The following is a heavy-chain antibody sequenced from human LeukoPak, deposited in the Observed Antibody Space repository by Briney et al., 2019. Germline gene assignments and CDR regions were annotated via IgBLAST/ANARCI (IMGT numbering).Heavy chain of an antibody. CDR2: INPNSGGT. D-gene: IGHD4-23*01. CDR3: AREFSTVVNHFDY. Sequence: ASVKVSCKASGYTFTGYYMRWVRQAPGQGLEWMGWINPNSGGTNYAQKFQGRVTMTRDTSISTAYMELSRLRSDDTAVYYCAREFSTVVNHFDYWGQGTLVTVSS. J-gene: IGHJ4*02. CDR1: GYTFTGYY. V-gene: IGHV1-2*02.